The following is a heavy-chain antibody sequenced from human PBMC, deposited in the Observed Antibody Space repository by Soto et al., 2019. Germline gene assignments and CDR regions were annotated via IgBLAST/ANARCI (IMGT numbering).Heavy chain of an antibody. V-gene: IGHV1-69*06. J-gene: IGHJ6*02. CDR2: IIPIFGTA. CDR3: GRDLVSQQLVSYYCCMDV. CDR1: GGTFSSYA. D-gene: IGHD6-13*01. Sequence: QVQLVQSGAEVKKPGSSVKVSCKASGGTFSSYAVSWVRQAPGQGLEWMGGIIPIFGTANYAQKFQGRVTITADKSSSTAYMELSSLRAEDTAVYYCGRDLVSQQLVSYYCCMDVWGQGTTVTVSS.